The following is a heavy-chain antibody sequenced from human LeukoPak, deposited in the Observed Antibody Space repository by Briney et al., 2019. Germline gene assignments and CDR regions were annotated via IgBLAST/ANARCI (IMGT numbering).Heavy chain of an antibody. Sequence: PSETLPLTCTVSGGSISSYYWSWIRQPPGKGLEWIGYIYTSGSTNYNPSLKSRVTISVDTSKNQFSLKLSSVTAADTAVYYCARSHYYYMDVWGKGTTVTVSS. CDR1: GGSISSYY. CDR3: ARSHYYYMDV. J-gene: IGHJ6*03. CDR2: IYTSGST. V-gene: IGHV4-4*09.